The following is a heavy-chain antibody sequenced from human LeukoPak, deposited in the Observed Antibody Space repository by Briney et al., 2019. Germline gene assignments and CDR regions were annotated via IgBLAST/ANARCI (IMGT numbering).Heavy chain of an antibody. CDR3: ARAPGYRGFLDY. Sequence: GGSLRLSCAASGFTFSSYSMNWVRQAPGKGLEWVSSISSSSSYIYYADSVKGRFTISRDNAKNSLYLQMNSLRAEDTAVYYCARAPGYRGFLDYWGQGNLVTVSS. CDR2: ISSSSSYI. J-gene: IGHJ4*02. D-gene: IGHD5-18*01. CDR1: GFTFSSYS. V-gene: IGHV3-21*01.